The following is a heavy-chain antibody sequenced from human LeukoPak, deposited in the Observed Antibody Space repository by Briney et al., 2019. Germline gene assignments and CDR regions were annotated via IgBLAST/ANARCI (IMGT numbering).Heavy chain of an antibody. V-gene: IGHV3-64D*08. CDR1: GFTFSTYS. CDR3: VKDLRGGGYYTSFDY. J-gene: IGHJ4*02. CDR2: INIKGDDT. Sequence: GGSLRLSCSASGFTFSTYSMHWVRQAPGKGLELVSTINIKGDDTYYADSVKGRFTISRDHSGKTLYLQMSSLRAEDTAVYYCVKDLRGGGYYTSFDYWGQGTLVTVSS. D-gene: IGHD3-10*01.